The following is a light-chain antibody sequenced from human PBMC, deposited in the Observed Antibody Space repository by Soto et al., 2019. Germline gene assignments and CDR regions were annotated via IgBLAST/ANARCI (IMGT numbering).Light chain of an antibody. Sequence: QSALPQPRSVSGSPGQSVTISCTGASSDVGGYNYVSWYQQHPGKAPKLMIYDVSKRPSGVPDRFSGSKSGNTASLTISGLQAEDEADYYCSSYTSVSTWLFGGGTKVTVL. J-gene: IGLJ2*01. V-gene: IGLV2-11*01. CDR3: SSYTSVSTWL. CDR1: SSDVGGYNY. CDR2: DVS.